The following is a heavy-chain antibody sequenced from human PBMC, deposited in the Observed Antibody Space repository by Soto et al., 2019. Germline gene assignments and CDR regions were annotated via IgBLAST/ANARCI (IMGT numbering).Heavy chain of an antibody. D-gene: IGHD6-13*01. CDR3: ASRPPIAAAGNWFDP. Sequence: ASVKVSCKASGGTFSSYAISWVRQAPGQGLEWMGGIIPIFGTANYAQKFQGRVTITADESTSTAYMELSSLRSEGTAVYYCASRPPIAAAGNWFDPWGQGTLVTVSS. V-gene: IGHV1-69*13. CDR1: GGTFSSYA. J-gene: IGHJ5*02. CDR2: IIPIFGTA.